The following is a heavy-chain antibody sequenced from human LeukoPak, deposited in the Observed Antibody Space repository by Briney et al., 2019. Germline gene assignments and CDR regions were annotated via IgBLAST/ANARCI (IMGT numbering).Heavy chain of an antibody. J-gene: IGHJ4*02. Sequence: GGSLRLSCAASGFTVSSNYMSWVRQAPGKGLEWVSVIYSGGSTYYADSVKGRFTISRDSSKNTLYLQMNSLRAEDTAVYYCARDSADYYDSSGYYYFDYWGQGTLVTVSS. V-gene: IGHV3-66*01. CDR3: ARDSADYYDSSGYYYFDY. D-gene: IGHD3-22*01. CDR2: IYSGGST. CDR1: GFTVSSNY.